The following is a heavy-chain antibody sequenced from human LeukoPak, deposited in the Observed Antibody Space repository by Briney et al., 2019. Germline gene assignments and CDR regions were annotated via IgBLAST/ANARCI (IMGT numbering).Heavy chain of an antibody. CDR3: ATDTRGLREQNYYYYGMDV. CDR2: FDPEDGET. V-gene: IGHV1-24*01. Sequence: ASVKVSCKVSGYTLTELSMHWVRQAPGKGLEWMGGFDPEDGETIYAQKFQGRVTMTEDTSTDTAYMELSSLRSEDTAVYYCATDTRGLREQNYYYYGMDVWGKGTTVTVSS. D-gene: IGHD5-12*01. J-gene: IGHJ6*04. CDR1: GYTLTELS.